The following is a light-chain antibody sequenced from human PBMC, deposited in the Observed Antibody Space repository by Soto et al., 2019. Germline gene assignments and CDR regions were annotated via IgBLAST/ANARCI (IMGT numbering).Light chain of an antibody. CDR2: GAS. Sequence: EIVLTQSPGTLSLSPGERATLSCRASQSVSSSYLAWYQQKPGQAPRLLIYGASSRATGIPDRFSGSGSETEFTLTISRLEPEDFAVYYCQQYGSSPPWTLGQGTKVEIK. J-gene: IGKJ1*01. CDR1: QSVSSSY. V-gene: IGKV3-20*01. CDR3: QQYGSSPPWT.